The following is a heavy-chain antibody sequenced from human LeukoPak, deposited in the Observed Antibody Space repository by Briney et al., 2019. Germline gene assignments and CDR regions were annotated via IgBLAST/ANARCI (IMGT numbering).Heavy chain of an antibody. CDR2: ISSSSSYI. CDR1: GFTFSSYS. D-gene: IGHD1-7*01. Sequence: GGSLRLSCAASGFTFSSYSMNWVRQAPGKGLEWVSCISSSSSYIYYADSVKGRFTISRDNAKNSLYLQMSSLRAEDTAVYHCARAHNWKYGSFDFWGQGTLVTVSS. V-gene: IGHV3-21*01. J-gene: IGHJ4*02. CDR3: ARAHNWKYGSFDF.